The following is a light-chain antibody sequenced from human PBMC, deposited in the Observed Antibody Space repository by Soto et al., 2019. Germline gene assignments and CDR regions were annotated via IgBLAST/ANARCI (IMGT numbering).Light chain of an antibody. V-gene: IGLV1-40*01. CDR1: SSNIGAGYD. CDR3: HSYDSSLSAVV. Sequence: QSVLTQPPSVSGAPGQRVAISCTGTSSNIGAGYDVHWYQQLPGKAPTLLIYSNNDRPSGVPDRFSGSKSGTSASLAITGLQADDEADYYCHSYDSSLSAVVFGGGTKLTVL. J-gene: IGLJ3*02. CDR2: SNN.